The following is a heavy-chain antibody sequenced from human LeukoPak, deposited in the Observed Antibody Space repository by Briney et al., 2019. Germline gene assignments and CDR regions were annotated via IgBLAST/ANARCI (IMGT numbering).Heavy chain of an antibody. CDR2: ISAYNGNT. D-gene: IGHD3-10*01. CDR3: ARPRWVRGVRYHAFDI. V-gene: IGHV1-18*01. CDR1: GYTFTSYG. J-gene: IGHJ3*02. Sequence: ASVKVSCKASGYTFTSYGISWVRQAPGQGLEWMGWISAYNGNTNYAQKLQGRVTMTTDTSTSTAYMELRSLRSDDTAVYYCARPRWVRGVRYHAFDIWGQGTMVTVSS.